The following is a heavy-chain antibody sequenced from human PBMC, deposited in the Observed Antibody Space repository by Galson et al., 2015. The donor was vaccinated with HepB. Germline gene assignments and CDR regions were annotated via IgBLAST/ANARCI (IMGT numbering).Heavy chain of an antibody. Sequence: SLRLSCAASGFTFSSYWMHWVRQAPGKGLVWVSRIKSDGSSTRYADSVKGRFTISRDNAKNTLYLQMNSLRAEDTAVYYCARDRIRDGGYGSSSSGLWFDPWGQGTRVTVSS. CDR1: GFTFSSYW. D-gene: IGHD6-6*01. J-gene: IGHJ5*02. CDR2: IKSDGSST. V-gene: IGHV3-74*01. CDR3: ARDRIRDGGYGSSSSGLWFDP.